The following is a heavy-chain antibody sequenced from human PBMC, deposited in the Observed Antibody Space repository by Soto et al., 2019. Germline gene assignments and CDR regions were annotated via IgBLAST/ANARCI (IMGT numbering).Heavy chain of an antibody. CDR1: GGSFSGYY. Sequence: SETLSLTCAVYGGSFSGYYWTWIRQPPGTGLEWIGEINHSGSTNYNPSLKSRVTISVDTSKNQFSLKLNSVTPEDTAVYYCARVPNPFRLKIGYEDAFDLWGQGTTVTVSS. V-gene: IGHV4-34*01. D-gene: IGHD5-12*01. J-gene: IGHJ3*01. CDR2: INHSGST. CDR3: ARVPNPFRLKIGYEDAFDL.